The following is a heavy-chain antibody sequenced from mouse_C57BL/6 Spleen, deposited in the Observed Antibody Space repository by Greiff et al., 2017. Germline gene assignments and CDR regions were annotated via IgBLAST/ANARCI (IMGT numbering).Heavy chain of an antibody. CDR1: GYAFSSSW. V-gene: IGHV1-82*01. J-gene: IGHJ1*03. Sequence: VQLQQSGPELVKPGASVKISCKASGYAFSSSWMNWVKQRPGKGLGWIGRIYPGDGDTNYNGKFKGKATLTADKSSSTAYMQLSSLTSEDSAVYVCARGGTVDWYFDVWGTGTTVTVSS. CDR2: IYPGDGDT. CDR3: ARGGTVDWYFDV. D-gene: IGHD1-1*01.